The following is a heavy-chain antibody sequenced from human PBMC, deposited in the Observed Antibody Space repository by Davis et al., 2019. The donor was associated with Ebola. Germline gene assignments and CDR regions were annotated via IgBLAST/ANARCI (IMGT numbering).Heavy chain of an antibody. CDR3: ARIRPITARGDY. CDR2: IYYSGST. Sequence: SETLSLTCTVSGGSISSYYWSWIRQPPGKGLEWIGYIYYSGSTNYNPSLKSRVTISVDTSKNQFSLKLSSVTAADTAVYYCARIRPITARGDYWGQGTLVTVSS. CDR1: GGSISSYY. D-gene: IGHD6-6*01. V-gene: IGHV4-59*12. J-gene: IGHJ4*02.